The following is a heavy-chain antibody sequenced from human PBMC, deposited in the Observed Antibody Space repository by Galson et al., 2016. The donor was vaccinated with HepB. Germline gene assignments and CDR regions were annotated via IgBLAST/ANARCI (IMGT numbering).Heavy chain of an antibody. V-gene: IGHV1-18*01. CDR3: SAAQVLAFWIGYSYY. Sequence: SVKVSCKATAYNSATFGITWVRQAPGQGLEWMGWVSAHHGHTSFAQKFQDRVTMTTDTYTSTAYMELRSLRSDATAIYYCSAAQVLAFWIGYSYYWGQGTLVTVSA. CDR2: VSAHHGHT. J-gene: IGHJ4*02. CDR1: AYNSATFG. D-gene: IGHD3-3*01.